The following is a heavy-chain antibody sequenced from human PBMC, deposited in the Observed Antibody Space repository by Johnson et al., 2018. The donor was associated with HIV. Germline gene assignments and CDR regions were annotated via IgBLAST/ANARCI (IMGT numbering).Heavy chain of an antibody. V-gene: IGHV3-30*04. J-gene: IGHJ3*02. Sequence: QVQLVESGGGVVQPGRSLRLSCAASGFTFSSYSMHWVRQAPGKGLEWVAVISYDGSNKYYVDSVKGRFTISRDNSKNTLYLQMKSLRTEDTAMYYCSRPLDWKDLSDALDIWGQGTMVSVSS. CDR3: SRPLDWKDLSDALDI. CDR2: ISYDGSNK. D-gene: IGHD1-1*01. CDR1: GFTFSSYS.